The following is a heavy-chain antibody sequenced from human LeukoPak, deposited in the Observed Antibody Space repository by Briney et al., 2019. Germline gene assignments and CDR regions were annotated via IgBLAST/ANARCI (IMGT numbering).Heavy chain of an antibody. CDR1: GFTFSSYG. V-gene: IGHV3-33*01. Sequence: GGSLRLSCAASGFTFSSYGMHWVRQAPGKGLEWVAVIWYDGSNKYYADSVKGRFTISRDNSKNTLYLRMNSLRADDTAVYYCVRASIQSSLDFWGQGTLVTVSS. CDR3: VRASIQSSLDF. CDR2: IWYDGSNK. J-gene: IGHJ4*02. D-gene: IGHD3-3*02.